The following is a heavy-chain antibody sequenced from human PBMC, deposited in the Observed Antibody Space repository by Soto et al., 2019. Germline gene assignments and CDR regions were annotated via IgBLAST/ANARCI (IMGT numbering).Heavy chain of an antibody. CDR1: GFTFSSYA. J-gene: IGHJ4*02. D-gene: IGHD3-22*01. Sequence: EVQLLESGGGLVQPGGSLRLSCAASGFTFSSYAMSWVRQAPGKGLEWVSAISGRGGSTYYADSVKGRFTISRDNSKNTLYLQMNSLRAEDTAVYYCAKGWDYYDSSCYYRPIDYYFDYWGQGTLVTVSS. CDR3: AKGWDYYDSSCYYRPIDYYFDY. V-gene: IGHV3-23*01. CDR2: ISGRGGST.